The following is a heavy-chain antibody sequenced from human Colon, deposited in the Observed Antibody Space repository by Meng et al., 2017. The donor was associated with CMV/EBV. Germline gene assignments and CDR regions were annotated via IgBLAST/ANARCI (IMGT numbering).Heavy chain of an antibody. Sequence: SVKVSCKASGSTFSSYTISWVRQAPGQGLEWMGRITPILGIANYAQKFQGRVTITADKSTSTAYMELSSLRSEDTAVYYCARGYGGNSVDYWGQGTLVTVSS. CDR2: ITPILGIA. J-gene: IGHJ4*02. V-gene: IGHV1-69*02. CDR3: ARGYGGNSVDY. CDR1: GSTFSSYT. D-gene: IGHD4-23*01.